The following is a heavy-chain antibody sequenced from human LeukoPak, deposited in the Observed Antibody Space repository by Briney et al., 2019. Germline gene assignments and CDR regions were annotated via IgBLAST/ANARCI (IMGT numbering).Heavy chain of an antibody. J-gene: IGHJ4*02. D-gene: IGHD4-17*01. CDR2: IYYSGST. V-gene: IGHV4-59*01. Sequence: SETLSLTCTVSGGSISSYYWSWIRQPPGKGLEWIGYIYYSGSTNYNPSLKSRVTISVDTSKNQFSLKLSSVTAADTAVYYCARMHDHGDYVTLLDYWGQGTLVTVSS. CDR3: ARMHDHGDYVTLLDY. CDR1: GGSISSYY.